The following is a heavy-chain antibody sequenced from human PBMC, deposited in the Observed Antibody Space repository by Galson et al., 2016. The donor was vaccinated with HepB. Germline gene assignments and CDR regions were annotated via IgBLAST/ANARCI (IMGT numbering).Heavy chain of an antibody. Sequence: SLTCTVSGGSISSGGYYWSWIRQHPGKGLEWIGYIYYSGSTYYNPSLRSRVTISADTSKNQFSLKLSSVTAADTAVYYCASWGYSNSRYSDYWGQGTLVTVSS. V-gene: IGHV4-31*03. J-gene: IGHJ4*02. D-gene: IGHD6-13*01. CDR2: IYYSGST. CDR1: GGSISSGGYY. CDR3: ASWGYSNSRYSDY.